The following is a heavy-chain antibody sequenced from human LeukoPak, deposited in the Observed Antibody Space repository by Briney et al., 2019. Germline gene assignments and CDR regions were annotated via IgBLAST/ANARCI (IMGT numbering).Heavy chain of an antibody. V-gene: IGHV4-59*01. CDR2: IYYSGST. J-gene: IGHJ3*02. Sequence: SETLSLTCTVSGGSISSYYWSWIRQPPGKRLEWIGHIYYSGSTSYNPSLKSRFTISVDTSMNQFSLKLRSVTAADTAVYYCARGKLGISLDAFDMWGQGTMVTVSP. D-gene: IGHD7-27*01. CDR1: GGSISSYY. CDR3: ARGKLGISLDAFDM.